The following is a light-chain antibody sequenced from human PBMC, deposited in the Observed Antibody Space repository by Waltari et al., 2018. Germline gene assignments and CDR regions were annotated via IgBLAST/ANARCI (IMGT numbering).Light chain of an antibody. CDR2: AAS. CDR1: QSISSY. CDR3: QQSYSTPRT. Sequence: IQMTQSPSSLSASVADRVTIPCRASQSISSYLNLYPQKPGKAPKLLIYAASSLQSGVPSRFSGSGSGTDFTLTISSLQPEDFATYYCQQSYSTPRTFGQGTKLEIK. V-gene: IGKV1-39*01. J-gene: IGKJ2*01.